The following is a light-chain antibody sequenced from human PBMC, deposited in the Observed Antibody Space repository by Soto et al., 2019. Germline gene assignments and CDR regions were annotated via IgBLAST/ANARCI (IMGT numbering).Light chain of an antibody. Sequence: QSVLTQPASVSGSPGQSITISCTGTSSDVGSYNLVSWYQQHPGKAPKLMIYEGIKRPSGVSNRFSGSKSGNTASLTISGLQAEDEADYYCCSYSGRSTWVFGGGTQLTVL. CDR2: EGI. J-gene: IGLJ3*02. CDR1: SSDVGSYNL. V-gene: IGLV2-23*01. CDR3: CSYSGRSTWV.